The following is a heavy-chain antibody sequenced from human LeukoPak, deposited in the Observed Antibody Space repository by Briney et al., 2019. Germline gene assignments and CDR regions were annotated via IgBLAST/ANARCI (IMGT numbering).Heavy chain of an antibody. J-gene: IGHJ2*01. CDR1: GLTLSNYW. CDR2: MNYDGSST. Sequence: GGSLRLSCAASGLTLSNYWMHWVRQAPGKGLVWVSRMNYDGSSTTYADSVKGRFTISRDNAKNTLYLQMNSLRAEDTAVYYCAREATVIREWYFDLWGRGTLVTVAS. CDR3: AREATVIREWYFDL. V-gene: IGHV3-74*03. D-gene: IGHD4-17*01.